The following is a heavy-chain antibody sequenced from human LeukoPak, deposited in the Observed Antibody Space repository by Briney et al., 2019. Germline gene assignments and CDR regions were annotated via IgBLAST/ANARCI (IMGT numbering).Heavy chain of an antibody. CDR3: ARGDYGDYGTYQYYGMDV. CDR2: ISSNGGST. J-gene: IGHJ6*02. V-gene: IGHV3-64*01. Sequence: GGSLRLSCAASGFTFSSYAMYWVRQAPGKGLEYVSAISSNGGSTYYANSVKGRFTISRDNSKNTLYLQMGSLRAEDMAVYYCARGDYGDYGTYQYYGMDVWGQGTTVTVSS. D-gene: IGHD4-17*01. CDR1: GFTFSSYA.